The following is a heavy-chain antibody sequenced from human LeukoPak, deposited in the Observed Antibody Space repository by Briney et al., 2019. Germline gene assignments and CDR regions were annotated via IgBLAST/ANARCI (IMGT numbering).Heavy chain of an antibody. Sequence: SGGSLRLSCAASGFTFSDYYMSWIRQAPGKGLEWVSYISSSGSTIYYADSVKGRFTISRDNAKNSLYLQMNSLRAEDTAVYYCARVGVSTYYDFWSGYYNYWGQGTLVTVSS. CDR1: GFTFSDYY. CDR3: ARVGVSTYYDFWSGYYNY. V-gene: IGHV3-11*04. J-gene: IGHJ4*02. CDR2: ISSSGSTI. D-gene: IGHD3-3*01.